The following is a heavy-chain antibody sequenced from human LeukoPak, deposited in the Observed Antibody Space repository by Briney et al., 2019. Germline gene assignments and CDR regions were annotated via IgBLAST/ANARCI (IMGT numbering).Heavy chain of an antibody. Sequence: GESLKISCKGSGYSFTSYWIGWVRQMPGKGLEWMGIIYPGDSDTRYSPSFQGQVTISADKSISTAYLQWSSLRASDTAMYYCARQGGYSSGWYYFDYWGQGTLVTVSS. V-gene: IGHV5-51*01. CDR2: IYPGDSDT. J-gene: IGHJ4*02. D-gene: IGHD6-19*01. CDR1: GYSFTSYW. CDR3: ARQGGYSSGWYYFDY.